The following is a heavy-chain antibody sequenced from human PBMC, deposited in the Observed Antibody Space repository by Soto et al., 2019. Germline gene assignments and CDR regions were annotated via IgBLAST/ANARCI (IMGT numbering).Heavy chain of an antibody. D-gene: IGHD5-18*01. CDR2: IYWDDDK. J-gene: IGHJ5*02. CDR3: AHTGYSYGWFWFDP. Sequence: QITLKESGPTLVKPTQNLTLTCTFSGFSLSTSGVGVGWIRQPPGKALEWLALIYWDDDKRYSPSLKSRLTITKDTSQNQVGLTMANMDPVYTATYYCAHTGYSYGWFWFDPWGQGTLVTVSS. V-gene: IGHV2-5*02. CDR1: GFSLSTSGVG.